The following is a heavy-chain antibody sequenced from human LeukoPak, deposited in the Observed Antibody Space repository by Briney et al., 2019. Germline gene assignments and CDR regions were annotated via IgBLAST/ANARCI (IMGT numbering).Heavy chain of an antibody. CDR2: IYTSGST. Sequence: RIYTSGSTNYNPSPKSRVTMSVDTSKNQFSLKLSSVTAADTAVYYCARANSSSGAYYYYMDVWGKGTTVTVSS. D-gene: IGHD6-6*01. CDR3: ARANSSSGAYYYYMDV. V-gene: IGHV4-4*07. J-gene: IGHJ6*03.